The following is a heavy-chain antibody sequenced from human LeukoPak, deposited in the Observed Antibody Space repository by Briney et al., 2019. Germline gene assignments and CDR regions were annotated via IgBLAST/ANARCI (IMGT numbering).Heavy chain of an antibody. Sequence: ASVKVSCKASGYTFTSYDINWVRQATGQGLEWMGWMNPNSGNTGYAQKFQGRVTMTRNTSISTAYMELSSLRSEDTAVYYCARGRDYDFWSGYSRWGQGTLVTVSS. CDR3: ARGRDYDFWSGYSR. D-gene: IGHD3-3*01. V-gene: IGHV1-8*01. CDR1: GYTFTSYD. J-gene: IGHJ4*02. CDR2: MNPNSGNT.